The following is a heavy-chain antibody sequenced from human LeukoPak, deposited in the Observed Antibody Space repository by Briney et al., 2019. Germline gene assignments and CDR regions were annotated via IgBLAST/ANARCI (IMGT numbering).Heavy chain of an antibody. CDR1: GFTFSSYS. D-gene: IGHD3-16*01. CDR3: ARDLGGFDYMDV. CDR2: ISSSSSYI. V-gene: IGHV3-21*01. J-gene: IGHJ6*03. Sequence: GGSLRLSCVASGFTFSSYSMNWVRQAPGKGLEWVSSISSSSSYIYYADSVKGRFTISRDNAKNSLYLQMNSLRAEDTAVYYCARDLGGFDYMDVWGKGTTVTISS.